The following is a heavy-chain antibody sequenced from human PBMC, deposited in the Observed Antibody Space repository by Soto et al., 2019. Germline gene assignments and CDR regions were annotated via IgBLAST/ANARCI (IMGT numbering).Heavy chain of an antibody. CDR1: GLTFRSYW. J-gene: IGHJ5*01. Sequence: EVQLVESGGGLVQPGASLRLSCAASGLTFRSYWMHWVRQAPGKGLVWVSRINTDGSVAMYVDSVKGRFTISRDNAKNTLYLHMNSLRAEDTAVYYCVRDMQLWRLDSWGHGTLVTVSS. CDR3: VRDMQLWRLDS. CDR2: INTDGSVA. D-gene: IGHD2-21*01. V-gene: IGHV3-74*03.